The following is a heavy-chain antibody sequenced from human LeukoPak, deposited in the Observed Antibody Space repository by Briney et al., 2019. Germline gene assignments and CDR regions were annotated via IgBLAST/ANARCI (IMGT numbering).Heavy chain of an antibody. J-gene: IGHJ4*02. Sequence: GGSLRLSCAASGFTFSSYWMHWVRQAPGKGLVWVSRINSDGSSTSYADSVKGRFTISRDNAKNTPYLQINSLRAEDTAVYYCARDTYDSSGPLDYWGQGTLVTVSS. CDR1: GFTFSSYW. D-gene: IGHD3-22*01. CDR3: ARDTYDSSGPLDY. V-gene: IGHV3-74*01. CDR2: INSDGSST.